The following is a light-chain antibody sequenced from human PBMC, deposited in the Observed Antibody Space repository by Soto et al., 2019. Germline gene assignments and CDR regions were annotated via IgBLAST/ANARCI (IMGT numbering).Light chain of an antibody. CDR3: SSYTSSSTLEVGYV. CDR2: DVS. Sequence: QSALTQPASVSGSPGQSITISCTGTSSDVGGYNYVSWYQQHPGKAPKLMIYDVSNRPSGVSNRFSGSKSGNTASLTISGLQAEDEADYYCSSYTSSSTLEVGYVFGTGTKLTVL. V-gene: IGLV2-14*01. J-gene: IGLJ1*01. CDR1: SSDVGGYNY.